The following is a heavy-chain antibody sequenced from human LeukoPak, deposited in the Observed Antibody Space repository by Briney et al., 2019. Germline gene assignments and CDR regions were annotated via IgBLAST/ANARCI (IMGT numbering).Heavy chain of an antibody. Sequence: PGGSLRLSCAASGFTFSSYSMNWVRQAPGKGLEWVSSISSSSSYIYYADSVKGRFTISRDNAKNSLYLQMNSLRAEDTAVYYCARDLRENWSGVSHYYYYMDVWGKGTTVTVSS. J-gene: IGHJ6*03. D-gene: IGHD1-1*01. CDR2: ISSSSSYI. CDR3: ARDLRENWSGVSHYYYYMDV. V-gene: IGHV3-21*01. CDR1: GFTFSSYS.